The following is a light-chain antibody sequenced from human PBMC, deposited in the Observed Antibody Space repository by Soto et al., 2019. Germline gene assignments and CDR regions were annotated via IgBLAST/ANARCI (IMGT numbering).Light chain of an antibody. CDR3: CSYPSTSTSVV. CDR2: DVS. V-gene: IGLV2-14*01. Sequence: QSALTQPASVSGSPGQSITISCTGTSSDVGGYNYVSWYQQHPGKAPKLMIYDVSNRPSGVSYRFSGSKSANTAALTISGLHADDEAAYYCCSYPSTSTSVVFGGGTKLTVL. J-gene: IGLJ2*01. CDR1: SSDVGGYNY.